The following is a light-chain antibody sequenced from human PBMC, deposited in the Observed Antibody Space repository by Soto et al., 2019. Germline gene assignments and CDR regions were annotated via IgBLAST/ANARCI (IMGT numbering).Light chain of an antibody. CDR2: GAT. CDR1: SSTVGSSDL. J-gene: IGLJ2*01. V-gene: IGLV2-23*02. Sequence: QSALTQPASVSGSPGQSITISCTGTSSTVGSSDLVSWYQQHPGKAPKLLIYGATKRPSGISNRFSGSKSGNTASLTISGLQAEDEADHYCYSYAGSQTFALGGGTKVTVL. CDR3: YSYAGSQTFA.